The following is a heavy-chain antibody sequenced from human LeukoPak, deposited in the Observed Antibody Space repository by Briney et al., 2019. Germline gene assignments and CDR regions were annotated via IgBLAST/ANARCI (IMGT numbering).Heavy chain of an antibody. Sequence: PSETLSLTCTVSGGSISSYYWSWIRQPPGKGLEWIGSIYHSGSTYYNPSLKSRVTISVDTSKNQFSLKLSSVTAADTAVYYCARRYYGSGSQYYYYYYMDVWGKGTTVTVSS. J-gene: IGHJ6*03. CDR1: GGSISSYY. V-gene: IGHV4-59*08. CDR2: IYHSGST. CDR3: ARRYYGSGSQYYYYYYMDV. D-gene: IGHD3-10*01.